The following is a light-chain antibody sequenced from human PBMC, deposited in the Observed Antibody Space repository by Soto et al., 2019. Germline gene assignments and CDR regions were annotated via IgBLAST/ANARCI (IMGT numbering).Light chain of an antibody. CDR2: AAS. J-gene: IGKJ4*01. CDR3: QQYYSYPPT. Sequence: IRMTQSPSSFSASTGDRVTITCRASQGISSYLAWYQQKPGKAPKLLIYAASTLQSGVPSRFSGSGSGTDFTLTISCLQSEDFATYYCQQYYSYPPTFGGGTKVEIK. V-gene: IGKV1-8*01. CDR1: QGISSY.